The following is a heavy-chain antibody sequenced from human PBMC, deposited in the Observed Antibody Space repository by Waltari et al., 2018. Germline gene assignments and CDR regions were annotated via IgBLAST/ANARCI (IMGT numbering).Heavy chain of an antibody. CDR1: GFTFSSYS. V-gene: IGHV3-48*04. Sequence: EVQLVESGGHLVQPGGSLRLSCAASGFTFSSYSMSWVRQAPGKGLEWVSYISTSSSTIYYADSVKGRFTIARDNAKNSLYLQMNSLRAEDTAVYYCVRRRTLDYWGQGTLVTVSS. CDR2: ISTSSSTI. J-gene: IGHJ4*02. CDR3: VRRRTLDY.